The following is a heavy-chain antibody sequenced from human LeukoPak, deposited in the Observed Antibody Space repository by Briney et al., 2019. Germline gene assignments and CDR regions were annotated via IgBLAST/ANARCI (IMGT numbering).Heavy chain of an antibody. CDR3: AREGEWELGLGAFDI. CDR2: IYSGGST. V-gene: IGHV3-66*01. Sequence: GGSLRLSCAASGFTVSNTYMSWVRQAPGKGLEWVSVIYSGGSTYYADSVKGRFTISRDNSKNTLYLQMNSLRAEDTAVYYCAREGEWELGLGAFDIWGQGTMVTVSS. D-gene: IGHD1-26*01. J-gene: IGHJ3*02. CDR1: GFTVSNTY.